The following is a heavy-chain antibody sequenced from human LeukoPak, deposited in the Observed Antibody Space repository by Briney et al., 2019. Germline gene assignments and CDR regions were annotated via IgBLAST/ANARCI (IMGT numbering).Heavy chain of an antibody. V-gene: IGHV3-15*01. CDR2: IKSKTDGGTT. CDR3: TTDDMIVVVDPLDY. D-gene: IGHD3-22*01. CDR1: GFTFSNAW. J-gene: IGHJ4*02. Sequence: PGGSLRLSCAASGFTFSNAWMSWVRQAPGKGLEWVGRIKSKTDGGTTDYTAPVKGRFTISRDDSKNTLYLQMNSLKAEDTAVYYCTTDDMIVVVDPLDYWGQGTLVTVSS.